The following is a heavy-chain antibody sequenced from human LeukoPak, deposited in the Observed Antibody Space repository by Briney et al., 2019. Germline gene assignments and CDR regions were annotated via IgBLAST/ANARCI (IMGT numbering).Heavy chain of an antibody. CDR1: GYSISSGYY. J-gene: IGHJ6*03. D-gene: IGHD2-2*02. Sequence: PSETLSLTCAVSGYSISSGYYWGWIRQPPGKGLEWIGSIYHSGSTYYNPSLKSRVTISVDTSKTQFSLKLSSVTAADTAVYYCARRAYCSSTSCDTHYYYMDVWGKGTTVTVSS. CDR2: IYHSGST. V-gene: IGHV4-38-2*01. CDR3: ARRAYCSSTSCDTHYYYMDV.